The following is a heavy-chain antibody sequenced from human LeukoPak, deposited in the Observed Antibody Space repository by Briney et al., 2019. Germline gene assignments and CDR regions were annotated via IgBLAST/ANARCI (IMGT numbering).Heavy chain of an antibody. V-gene: IGHV1-24*01. D-gene: IGHD3-10*01. J-gene: IGHJ5*02. CDR3: ATAGESRGHNWFDP. CDR1: GYTLTELS. Sequence: ASVTVSCTVSGYTLTELSMHWVRQAPGKGLEWMGGFDPEDGETIYAQKFQGRVTMTEDTSTDTAYMELSSLRSEDTAVYYCATAGESRGHNWFDPWGQGTLVTVSS. CDR2: FDPEDGET.